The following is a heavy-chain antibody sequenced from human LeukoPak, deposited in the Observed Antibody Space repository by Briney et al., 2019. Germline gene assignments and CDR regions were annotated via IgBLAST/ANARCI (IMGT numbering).Heavy chain of an antibody. CDR2: IYYSGST. CDR3: AREGGDYYDSSGLFGY. CDR1: GGSISSYY. Sequence: PSETLSLACTVSGGSISSYYWSWIRQPPGKGLEWIGYIYYSGSTNYNPSLKSRVTISVDTSKNQFSLKLSSVTAADTAVYYCAREGGDYYDSSGLFGYWGQGTLVTVSS. J-gene: IGHJ4*02. V-gene: IGHV4-59*01. D-gene: IGHD3-22*01.